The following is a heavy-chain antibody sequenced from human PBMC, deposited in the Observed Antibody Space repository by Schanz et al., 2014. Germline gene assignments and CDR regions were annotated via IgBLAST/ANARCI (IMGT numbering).Heavy chain of an antibody. D-gene: IGHD3-10*01. CDR2: INTGSNYI. CDR3: AKYRGYYRVSGSYRELEY. J-gene: IGHJ4*02. Sequence: PGGSLRLSCAASGFSFSDYYMSWIRQAPGKGLEWISFINTGSNYINYADSVKGRFTISRDNTKNSLFLQLNSLRADDTAVYYCAKYRGYYRVSGSYRELEYWGQGTLVTVSS. CDR1: GFSFSDYY. V-gene: IGHV3-11*03.